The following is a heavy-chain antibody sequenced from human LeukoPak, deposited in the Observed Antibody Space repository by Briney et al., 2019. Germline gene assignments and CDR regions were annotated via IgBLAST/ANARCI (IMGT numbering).Heavy chain of an antibody. J-gene: IGHJ6*02. CDR2: IYPGDSDI. Sequence: GESLKISCKGSGYSFTSYWIGWVRQMPGKGLEWMGIIYPGDSDIRYSPSFQGQVTMSVDKSISTAYLQWSSLKASDTAMYYCARHGNVRGSHHVTNYYYYGMDVWGQGTTVTVSS. CDR1: GYSFTSYW. CDR3: ARHGNVRGSHHVTNYYYYGMDV. D-gene: IGHD3-10*02. V-gene: IGHV5-51*01.